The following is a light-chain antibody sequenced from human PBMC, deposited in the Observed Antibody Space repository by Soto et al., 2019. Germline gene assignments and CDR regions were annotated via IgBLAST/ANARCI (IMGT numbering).Light chain of an antibody. V-gene: IGKV1-5*03. CDR3: QQYISYQYA. CDR1: QSISGW. CDR2: KAS. Sequence: DIQMTQSPSTLSASVGDRVTITCRASQSISGWLAWYQQKAGKAPKLLIYKASALESAVPSRFRGSGSRTEFTLTISSLHPDESAAYHCQQYISYQYAFGQGTK. J-gene: IGKJ2*01.